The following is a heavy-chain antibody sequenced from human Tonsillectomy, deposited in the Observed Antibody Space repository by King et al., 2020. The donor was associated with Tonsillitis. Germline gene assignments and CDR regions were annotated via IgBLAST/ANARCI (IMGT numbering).Heavy chain of an antibody. V-gene: IGHV4-34*01. D-gene: IGHD1-1*01. CDR2: INHSGST. CDR1: GGSFSGYY. J-gene: IGHJ3*02. Sequence: VQLQQWGAGLLKPSETLSLTCAVYGGSFSGYYWTWICQSPGKGLEWIGEINHSGSTNYNPSLKSRGTISIDTYKNQFSLKLSSVTAADTAVYYCSRGGDNASYKNAFDIWGQGTMVIVSS. CDR3: SRGGDNASYKNAFDI.